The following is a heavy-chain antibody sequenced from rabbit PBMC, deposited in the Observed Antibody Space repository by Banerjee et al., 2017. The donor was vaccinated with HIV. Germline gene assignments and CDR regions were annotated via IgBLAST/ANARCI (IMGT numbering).Heavy chain of an antibody. J-gene: IGHJ4*01. Sequence: QDRLGGPGGDLARPGGPLNPTGPAPGSSSGNKTGWCGVRQAPGKGLEWIACINSSSGNTVYATWAKGRFTISKTSSTTVTLQMTSLTAADTATYFCARDLAGVIGWNFNLWGPGTLVTVS. CDR2: INSSSGNT. CDR3: ARDLAGVIGWNFNL. D-gene: IGHD4-1*01. V-gene: IGHV1S45*01. CDR1: GSSSGNKTG.